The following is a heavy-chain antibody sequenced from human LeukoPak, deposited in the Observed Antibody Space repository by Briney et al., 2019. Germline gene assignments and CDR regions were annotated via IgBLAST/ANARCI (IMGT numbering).Heavy chain of an antibody. D-gene: IGHD3-22*01. V-gene: IGHV4-4*02. CDR3: AGLVGRYSSGLYYYYFDY. CDR1: GDSINRLDL. J-gene: IGHJ4*02. CDR2: MYLSGTT. Sequence: PSETLSLTCTVYGDSINRLDLWSWVRQPPGKGLEWIGQMYLSGTTHSNPSVKSRVTISIDKSKNQFFLNLSSVTAADTAVYYCAGLVGRYSSGLYYYYFDYWGQGTLVTVSS.